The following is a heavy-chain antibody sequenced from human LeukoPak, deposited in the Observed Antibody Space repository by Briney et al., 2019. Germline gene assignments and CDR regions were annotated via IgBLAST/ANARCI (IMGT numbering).Heavy chain of an antibody. J-gene: IGHJ3*02. CDR1: GGSISSGGYY. Sequence: ASETLSLTCTVSGGSISSGGYYWSWIRQPPGKGLEWIGYIYHSGSTYYNPSLKSRVTISVDRSKNQFSLKLSSVTAADTAVYYCARGFVVVPAARVPDAFDIWGQGTMVTVSS. D-gene: IGHD2-2*01. CDR2: IYHSGST. V-gene: IGHV4-30-2*01. CDR3: ARGFVVVPAARVPDAFDI.